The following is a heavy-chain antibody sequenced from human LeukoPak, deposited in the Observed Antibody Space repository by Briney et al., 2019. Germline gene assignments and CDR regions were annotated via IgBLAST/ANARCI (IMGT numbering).Heavy chain of an antibody. CDR1: GFTFNKYW. V-gene: IGHV3-23*01. D-gene: IGHD6-19*01. CDR3: AKDLTSAWYYFHY. Sequence: GGSLRLSCVVSGFTFNKYWMNWVRQAPGKGLQWVSGISGSGGNTYYADSVKGRFTISRDNSENTLYLQMNSLRAEDTAVYYCAKDLTSAWYYFHYWGQGTLVTVSS. J-gene: IGHJ4*02. CDR2: ISGSGGNT.